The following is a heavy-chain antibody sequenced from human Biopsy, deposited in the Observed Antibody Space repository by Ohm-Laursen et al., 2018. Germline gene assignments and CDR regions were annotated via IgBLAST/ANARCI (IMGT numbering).Heavy chain of an antibody. CDR2: ISYDGSKT. V-gene: IGHV3-30*18. CDR3: AKDKGTFNFYYYGMDV. J-gene: IGHJ6*02. CDR1: GFTFSNSG. Sequence: SLRLSCAASGFTFSNSGMHWVRQAPGKGLEWVAAISYDGSKTDYGDAVKGRLNISRDNSKNTLDLQMSSLRVEDTAVYFCAKDKGTFNFYYYGMDVWGQGTTVTVSS. D-gene: IGHD2/OR15-2a*01.